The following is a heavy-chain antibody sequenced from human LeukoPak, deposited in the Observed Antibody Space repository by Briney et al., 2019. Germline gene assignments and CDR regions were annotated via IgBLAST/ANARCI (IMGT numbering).Heavy chain of an antibody. CDR1: RCTFSSYS. D-gene: IGHD3-10*01. Sequence: GGSLRLSCAASRCTFSSYSMNWVRQAPGKGLEWVSYISTTSSTIYYADSVKGRFTISRDSAKNSLYLQMNSLRAEDTAVYYCAREGYYYGSGSPYCFDRWGQGTLVTVSS. V-gene: IGHV3-48*01. CDR2: ISTTSSTI. J-gene: IGHJ4*02. CDR3: AREGYYYGSGSPYCFDR.